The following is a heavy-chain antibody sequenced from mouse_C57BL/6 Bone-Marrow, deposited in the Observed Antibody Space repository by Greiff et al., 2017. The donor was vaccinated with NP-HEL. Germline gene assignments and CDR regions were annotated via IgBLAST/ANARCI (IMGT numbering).Heavy chain of an antibody. Sequence: QVQLQKSGPELVKPGASVKISCKASGYAFSSSWMNWVKQRPGKGLEWIGRIYPGDGDTNYNGKFKGKATLTADKSSSTAYMQLSSLTSEDSAVYFCARGTTTDYWGQGTTLTVSS. V-gene: IGHV1-82*01. CDR1: GYAFSSSW. CDR2: IYPGDGDT. CDR3: ARGTTTDY. J-gene: IGHJ2*01. D-gene: IGHD1-1*01.